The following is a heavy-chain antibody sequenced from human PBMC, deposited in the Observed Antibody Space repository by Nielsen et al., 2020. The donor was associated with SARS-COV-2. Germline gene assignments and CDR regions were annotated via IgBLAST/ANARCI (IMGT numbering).Heavy chain of an antibody. CDR3: ARARATIFGLVMSYGMDV. V-gene: IGHV1-18*04. J-gene: IGHJ6*02. CDR1: GYSFTNHG. CDR2: ISAYSGYT. Sequence: ASVKVSCKASGYSFTNHGFSWVRQAPGQGLEWMGWISAYSGYTNYAQKFQGTVTMTRDASISTVYMELTSDDTAVYYCARARATIFGLVMSYGMDVWGQGTTVAVSS. D-gene: IGHD3/OR15-3a*01.